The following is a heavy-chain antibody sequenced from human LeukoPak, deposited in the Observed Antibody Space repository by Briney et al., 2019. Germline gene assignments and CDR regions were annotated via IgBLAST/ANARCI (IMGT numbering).Heavy chain of an antibody. D-gene: IGHD3-22*01. CDR1: GFTVSNNY. CDR2: IYSGGST. V-gene: IGHV3-66*01. J-gene: IGHJ1*01. CDR3: ARGNSYDSSGYPEYFQN. Sequence: LAGGSLRLSCAASGFTVSNNYMNWVRQAPGKGLEWVSVIYSGGSTSYADSVKGRFTISRDNSRNTVSLQMNTLRAEDTAVYYCARGNSYDSSGYPEYFQNWGQGTLVTVSS.